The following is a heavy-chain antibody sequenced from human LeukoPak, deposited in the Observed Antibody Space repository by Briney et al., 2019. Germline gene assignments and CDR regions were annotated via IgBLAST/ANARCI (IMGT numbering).Heavy chain of an antibody. D-gene: IGHD3-3*01. CDR2: IKLDGSEK. CDR1: GFTFSDYS. Sequence: GVSLRLSCAASGFTFSDYSVNWVRQAPGKGLEWVANIKLDGSEKNYVDSVKGRFTISRDNTKNSLYLQMNSLRAEDTAVFYCARDQYDTWSRRGNFDSWGQGTLVIVSS. V-gene: IGHV3-7*03. CDR3: ARDQYDTWSRRGNFDS. J-gene: IGHJ4*02.